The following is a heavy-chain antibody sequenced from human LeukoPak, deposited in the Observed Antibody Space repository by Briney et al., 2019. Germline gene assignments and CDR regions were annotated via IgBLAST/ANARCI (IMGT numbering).Heavy chain of an antibody. J-gene: IGHJ5*02. CDR2: ITPIIDTA. CDR3: TRVNLRGSQYNWFDP. Sequence: ASVKVSCKTSGDTLNSHIFSWVRQAPGQGLEWMGKITPIIDTAKYSQKFQGRVTITADKSTTTVYMELSSLKSGDTAVYYCTRVNLRGSQYNWFDPWGQGTLVTVSS. CDR1: GDTLNSHI. V-gene: IGHV1-69*08. D-gene: IGHD1-26*01.